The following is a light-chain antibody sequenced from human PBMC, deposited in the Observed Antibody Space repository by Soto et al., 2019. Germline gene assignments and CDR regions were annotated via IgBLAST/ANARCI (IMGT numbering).Light chain of an antibody. CDR2: EVS. J-gene: IGLJ1*01. CDR3: SSYTSISTLV. CDR1: GRDIGAYDY. V-gene: IGLV2-14*01. Sequence: QSALTQPASVSGSPGQSITISCTGSGRDIGAYDYVSWYQQHPGKAPKLMIYEVSDRPSGVSNRFSGSKSGNTASLTISGLQAEDEADYYCSSYTSISTLVFGSGTKVTVL.